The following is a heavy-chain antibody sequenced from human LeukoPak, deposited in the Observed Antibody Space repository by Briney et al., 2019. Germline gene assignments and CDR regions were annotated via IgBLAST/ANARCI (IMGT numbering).Heavy chain of an antibody. Sequence: GGSLRLSCAASGFTFSTSWMSWVRQTPGKGLEGVASIKQDGSEKYYVDSVRGRFTISRDNAKNSLSLQMNSLRAEDTAVYYCARAWQWAFDIWGQGTMVTVSS. J-gene: IGHJ3*02. CDR2: IKQDGSEK. V-gene: IGHV3-7*04. CDR1: GFTFSTSW. D-gene: IGHD2-8*01. CDR3: ARAWQWAFDI.